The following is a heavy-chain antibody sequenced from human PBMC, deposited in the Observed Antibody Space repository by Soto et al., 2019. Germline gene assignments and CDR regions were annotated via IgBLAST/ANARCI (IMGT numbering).Heavy chain of an antibody. CDR1: GFTFSSYS. V-gene: IGHV3-21*01. CDR2: ISSSSSYI. D-gene: IGHD6-13*01. Sequence: GGSLRLSCAASGFTFSSYSMNWVRQAPGKGLEWVSSISSSSSYIYYADSVKGRFTISRDNAKNSLYLQMNSLRAEDTAVYYCASLFAGSSWFYYYYGMDVWGQGTTVTVSS. J-gene: IGHJ6*02. CDR3: ASLFAGSSWFYYYYGMDV.